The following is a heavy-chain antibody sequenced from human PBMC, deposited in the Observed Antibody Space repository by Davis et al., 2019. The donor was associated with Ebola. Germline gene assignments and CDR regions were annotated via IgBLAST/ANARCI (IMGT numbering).Heavy chain of an antibody. J-gene: IGHJ4*01. CDR1: GFTFSNFW. CDR2: IGQEGSQK. CDR3: ARDPFITAGLHFDF. Sequence: PGGSLRLSCAASGFTFSNFWISWVRQAPGKGLEWVAYIGQEGSQKYYVDYVKGRFTISRDNAKNSLNLQMNSLRAADTAIYYCARDPFITAGLHFDFRGHGTLVTVSS. D-gene: IGHD6-6*01. V-gene: IGHV3-7*01.